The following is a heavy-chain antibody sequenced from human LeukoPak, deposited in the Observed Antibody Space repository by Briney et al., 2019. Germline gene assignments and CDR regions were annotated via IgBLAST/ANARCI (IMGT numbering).Heavy chain of an antibody. CDR1: GGAISSGSYY. CDR2: IYTSGTT. D-gene: IGHD2-21*02. CDR3: AREHIVVVTAYNAFDI. V-gene: IGHV4-61*02. J-gene: IGHJ3*02. Sequence: SETLSLTCTVSGGAISSGSYYWNWIRQSAGKGLEWIGRIYTSGTTNSNPSLKSRVTISVDTSKNQFSLKLSSVTAADTAVYYCAREHIVVVTAYNAFDIWGQGTMVTVSS.